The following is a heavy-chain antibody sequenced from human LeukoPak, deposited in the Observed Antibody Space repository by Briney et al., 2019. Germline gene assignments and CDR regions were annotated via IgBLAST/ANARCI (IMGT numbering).Heavy chain of an antibody. CDR2: ITGSGGIT. J-gene: IGHJ3*02. Sequence: QPGGSLRLSCAASGFTFSSYAMSWVRQAPGKGLEWVSIITGSGGITYYADSVKGRFTISRDNSKNTLYLQMNSLRAEDTAVYYCAKSAGGNIYDALDMWGQGTMVTVSS. V-gene: IGHV3-23*01. CDR1: GFTFSSYA. D-gene: IGHD6-13*01. CDR3: AKSAGGNIYDALDM.